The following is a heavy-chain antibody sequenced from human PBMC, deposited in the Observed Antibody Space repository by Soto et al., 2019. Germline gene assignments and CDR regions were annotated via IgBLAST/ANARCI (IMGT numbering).Heavy chain of an antibody. CDR2: IYWNDDK. CDR3: AHSRPIFGVVIYYYYGMDV. D-gene: IGHD3-3*01. V-gene: IGHV2-5*01. J-gene: IGHJ6*02. CDR1: GFSLSTSGVG. Sequence: QITLKESGPTLVKPTQTLTLTCTFSGFSLSTSGVGVGWIRQPPGKALEWLALIYWNDDKRYSPSLKSRLTITKDTSKNQVVLTMTNMDPVDTATSYCAHSRPIFGVVIYYYYGMDVWGQGTTVTVSS.